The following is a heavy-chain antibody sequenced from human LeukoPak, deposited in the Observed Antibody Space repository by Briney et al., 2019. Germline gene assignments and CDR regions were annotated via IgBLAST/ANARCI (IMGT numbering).Heavy chain of an antibody. CDR2: ISAYNGNT. Sequence: ASVKVSCRASGYTFTSYGISWVRQAPGQGLEWMGWISAYNGNTNYAQKLQGRVTMTTDTSTSTAYMELRSVRSDDTAVYYCASVGATQTFDYWGQGTLVTVSS. J-gene: IGHJ4*02. D-gene: IGHD1-26*01. V-gene: IGHV1-18*01. CDR1: GYTFTSYG. CDR3: ASVGATQTFDY.